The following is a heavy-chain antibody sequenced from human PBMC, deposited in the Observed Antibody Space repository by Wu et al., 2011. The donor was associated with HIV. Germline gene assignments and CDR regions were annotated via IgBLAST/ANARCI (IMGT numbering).Heavy chain of an antibody. D-gene: IGHD1-26*01. CDR2: FIPMFATT. V-gene: IGHV1-69*14. CDR3: ARGGVVGAPFDY. CDR1: GGSFSSYA. Sequence: QVQLVQSGAEVKKPGSSLKVSCKASGGSFSSYAISWVRQAPGQGLEWMGIFIPMFATTYYAPKFRGGVRITADKSTSTVYMELSSLRSEDTAIYYCARGGVVGAPFDYWGQGTLVTVSS. J-gene: IGHJ4*02.